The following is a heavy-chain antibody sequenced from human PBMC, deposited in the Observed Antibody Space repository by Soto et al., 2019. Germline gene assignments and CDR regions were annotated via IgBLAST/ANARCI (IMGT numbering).Heavy chain of an antibody. V-gene: IGHV3-48*03. J-gene: IGHJ6*02. CDR3: ARVGVPAAHYYYYYYGMDV. CDR2: ISSSGSTI. D-gene: IGHD2-2*01. Sequence: LRLSCAASGFTFSSYEMNWVRQAPGKGLEWVSYISSSGSTIYYADSVKGRFTISRDNAKNSLYLQMNSLRAEDTAVYYCARVGVPAAHYYYYYYGMDVWGQGTTVTVSS. CDR1: GFTFSSYE.